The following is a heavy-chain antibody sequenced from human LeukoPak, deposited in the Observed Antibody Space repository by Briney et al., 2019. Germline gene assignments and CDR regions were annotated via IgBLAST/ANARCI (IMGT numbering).Heavy chain of an antibody. J-gene: IGHJ4*02. Sequence: GGSLRLSCAASGFIFSHYAMHWVRQAPGKGLEWVAIISYDGSNKYYADSVKGRFTISRDNSKNTLYLQMNSLRAEDTAVYYCAKDLRDGYNYGSMGYWGQGTLVTVSS. CDR2: ISYDGSNK. V-gene: IGHV3-30*18. CDR1: GFIFSHYA. CDR3: AKDLRDGYNYGSMGY. D-gene: IGHD5-24*01.